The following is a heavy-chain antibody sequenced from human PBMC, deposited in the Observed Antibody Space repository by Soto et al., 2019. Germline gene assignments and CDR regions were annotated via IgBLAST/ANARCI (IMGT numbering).Heavy chain of an antibody. CDR3: AKAKYSSSWWAVDY. CDR2: TSASGGIT. Sequence: GGSLRLSCAASGFTFGSYAMSWVRQAPGKGLEWVSSTSASGGITYYADSVKGRFTISRDNSKNILYLEMNSLRAEDTAVYYCAKAKYSSSWWAVDYWGQGTLVTVSS. D-gene: IGHD6-13*01. V-gene: IGHV3-23*01. J-gene: IGHJ4*02. CDR1: GFTFGSYA.